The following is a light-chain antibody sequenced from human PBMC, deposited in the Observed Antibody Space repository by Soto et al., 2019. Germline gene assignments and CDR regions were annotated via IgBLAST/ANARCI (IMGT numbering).Light chain of an antibody. CDR3: SSYTRGPLYV. CDR2: AVA. J-gene: IGLJ1*01. CDR1: SGDVGTSNF. V-gene: IGLV2-14*03. Sequence: QSVLTQPASVSGSTGATITISCTGISGDVGTSNFVSWYQHHPGKAPRLILYAVANRPSGVSNRFSGSKSGDTASLTISGLQADDEADYYCSSYTRGPLYVVGTGTKVTVL.